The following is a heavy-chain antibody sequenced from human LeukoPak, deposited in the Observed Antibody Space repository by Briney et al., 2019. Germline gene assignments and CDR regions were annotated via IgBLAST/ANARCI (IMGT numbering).Heavy chain of an antibody. CDR1: GFTFSSYW. V-gene: IGHV3-7*01. Sequence: HPGRSLRLSCAASGFTFSSYWMSWVRQAPGKGLEWVASIKQDGSEKYYVDSVKGRFTISRDNAKNSLYLQMNSLRAEDTAVYYCARDRYYGDYEFDYWGQGTLVTVSS. J-gene: IGHJ4*02. CDR3: ARDRYYGDYEFDY. D-gene: IGHD4-17*01. CDR2: IKQDGSEK.